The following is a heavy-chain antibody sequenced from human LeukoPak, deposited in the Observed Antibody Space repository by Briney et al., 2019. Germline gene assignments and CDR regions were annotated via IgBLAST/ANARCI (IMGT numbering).Heavy chain of an antibody. V-gene: IGHV4-30-2*01. CDR3: ASSLRFLEWFSDY. D-gene: IGHD3-3*01. J-gene: IGHJ4*02. CDR1: GGSISSGGYY. Sequence: SETLSLTCTVSGGSISSGGYYWSWIRQPPGKGLEWIGYIYHSGSTYYNPSLKSRVTISVDRSKNQFSLKLSPVTAADTAVYYCASSLRFLEWFSDYWGQGTLVTVSS. CDR2: IYHSGST.